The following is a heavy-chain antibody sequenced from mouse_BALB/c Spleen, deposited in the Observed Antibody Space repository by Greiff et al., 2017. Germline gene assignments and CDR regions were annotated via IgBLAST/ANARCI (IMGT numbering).Heavy chain of an antibody. CDR3: ARVRAYYGNYVYFDY. Sequence: QVQLKESGPGLVAPSQSLSITCTVSGFSLTGYGVNWVRQPPGKGLEWLGMIWGDGSTDYNSALKSRLSISKDNSKSQVFLKMNSLQTDDTARYYCARVRAYYGNYVYFDYWGQGTTLTVSS. V-gene: IGHV2-6-7*01. D-gene: IGHD2-10*01. CDR2: IWGDGST. CDR1: GFSLTGYG. J-gene: IGHJ2*01.